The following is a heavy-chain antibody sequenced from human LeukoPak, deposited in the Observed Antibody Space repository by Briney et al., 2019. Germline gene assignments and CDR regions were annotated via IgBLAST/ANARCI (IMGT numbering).Heavy chain of an antibody. V-gene: IGHV3-49*04. CDR3: TREYYYHSSGFDY. D-gene: IGHD3-22*01. Sequence: GGSLRLSCTASGFTFGDYAMSWVRQAPGKGLQWVGYIRSKAYGATTEYAASVKGRFTISRDDSKSIAYLQMNSLKTEDTAVYYCTREYYYHSSGFDYWGQGTLVTVSS. CDR1: GFTFGDYA. CDR2: IRSKAYGATT. J-gene: IGHJ4*02.